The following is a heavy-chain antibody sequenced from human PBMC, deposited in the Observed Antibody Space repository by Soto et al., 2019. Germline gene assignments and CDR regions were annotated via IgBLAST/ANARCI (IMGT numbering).Heavy chain of an antibody. Sequence: QVQLVESGGGVVQPGRSLRLSCAASGFTFSSYGMHWVRQAPGKGLEWVAVIWYDGSNKYYADSVKGRLTISRDNSKNTLYLQMNSLRAEDTAVYYCAAGAYYFDYWGQGTLVTVSS. J-gene: IGHJ4*02. CDR1: GFTFSSYG. CDR3: AAGAYYFDY. D-gene: IGHD3-10*01. CDR2: IWYDGSNK. V-gene: IGHV3-33*01.